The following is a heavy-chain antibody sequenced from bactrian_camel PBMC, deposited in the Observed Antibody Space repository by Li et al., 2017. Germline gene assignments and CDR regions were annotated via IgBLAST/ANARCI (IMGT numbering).Heavy chain of an antibody. CDR1: GATYSSAC. Sequence: HVQLVESGGGSVQAGGSLRLSCAASGATYSSACMGWFRQAPGKEREGVAIFSSRGGTTYYADSVKGRFTISQDNAENTLYLQMNSLKPEDTAMYYCAKGLGAPWGYVSGCPYSLWGQGTQVTVS. V-gene: IGHV3S1*01. CDR2: FSSRGGTT. J-gene: IGHJ4*01. D-gene: IGHD2*01. CDR3: AKGLGAPWGYVSGCPYSL.